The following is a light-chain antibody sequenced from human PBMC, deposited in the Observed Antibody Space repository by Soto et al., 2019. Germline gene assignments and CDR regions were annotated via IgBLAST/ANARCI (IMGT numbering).Light chain of an antibody. J-gene: IGKJ1*01. CDR2: GAS. CDR1: QSVTSSY. Sequence: EIVLTQSPGTLSLSPGERATLSCRASQSVTSSYLAWYQQKPGQAPRLLIYGASSRATGIPDSFSGSGSGTDFTLTISRLEPEDFPVHYCQQYGYSQWTCGQGTKV. CDR3: QQYGYSQWT. V-gene: IGKV3-20*01.